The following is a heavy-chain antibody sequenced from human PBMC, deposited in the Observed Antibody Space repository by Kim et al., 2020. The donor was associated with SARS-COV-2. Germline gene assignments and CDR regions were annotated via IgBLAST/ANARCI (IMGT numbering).Heavy chain of an antibody. CDR3: ARDLDTAMEPGFDY. J-gene: IGHJ4*02. D-gene: IGHD5-18*01. CDR2: ISSSSSYI. V-gene: IGHV3-21*01. CDR1: GFTFSSYS. Sequence: GGSLRLSCAASGFTFSSYSMNWVRQAPGKGLEWVSSISSSSSYIYYADSVKGRFTISRDNAKNSLYLQMNSLRAEDTAVYYCARDLDTAMEPGFDYWGQGTLVTVSS.